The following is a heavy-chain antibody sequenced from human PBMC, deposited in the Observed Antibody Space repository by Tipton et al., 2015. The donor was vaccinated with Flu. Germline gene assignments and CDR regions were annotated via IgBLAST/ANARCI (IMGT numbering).Heavy chain of an antibody. CDR2: VSGSDRST. CDR1: GFTFSSYA. J-gene: IGHJ5*02. Sequence: GSLRLSCAASGFTFSSYAMSWVRQAPGKGLEWVSVVSGSDRSTYYADSVKGRFTISRDNFKNTLYLQMNSLRAEDTAVYYCARRDYSNYVSEPKNWFDPWGQGVLVTVSS. CDR3: ARRDYSNYVSEPKNWFDP. D-gene: IGHD4-11*01. V-gene: IGHV3-23*01.